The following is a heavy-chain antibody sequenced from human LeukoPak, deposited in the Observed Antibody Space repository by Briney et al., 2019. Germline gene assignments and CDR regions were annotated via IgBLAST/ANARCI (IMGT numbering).Heavy chain of an antibody. CDR1: GGSISNYY. Sequence: SSETLSLTCTDSGGSISNYYWSWIRQSPGKGLEWIGYIYYSGSTNYNPSLKSRVTISVDTSKNQFSLKLTSVTAADTAVYYCARHGGWLAGARNWGQGTLVTVSS. CDR2: IYYSGST. CDR3: ARHGGWLAGARN. V-gene: IGHV4-59*08. J-gene: IGHJ4*02. D-gene: IGHD6-19*01.